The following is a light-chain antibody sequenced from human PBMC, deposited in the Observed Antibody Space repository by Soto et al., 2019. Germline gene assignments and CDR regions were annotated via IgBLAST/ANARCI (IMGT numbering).Light chain of an antibody. J-gene: IGLJ1*01. Sequence: QSALTQPASLSGSPGQSINLSCTGTSSDVGGYNYVSWYQHHPGKAPKLIIYDVSNRPSGVSNPFSGSKSGNTASLTISGLQPEDEADYYCSSYTTSNTRQIVFGTGTKVPVL. CDR2: DVS. CDR1: SSDVGGYNY. CDR3: SSYTTSNTRQIV. V-gene: IGLV2-14*03.